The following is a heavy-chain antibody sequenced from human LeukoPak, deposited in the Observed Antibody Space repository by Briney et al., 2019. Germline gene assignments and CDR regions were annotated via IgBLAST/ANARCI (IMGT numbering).Heavy chain of an antibody. CDR1: GDSFSSFH. V-gene: IGHV4-59*01. Sequence: SETLSLTCSVSGDSFSSFHLHWIRQPPGKGLEWIGYIFHTRSTNYNPSLARRVTMSVDTYKHQFSLHLTSVTAADTAVYYCAKVPGRYLDFLWYFDLWGRGTLVTVSS. CDR3: AKVPGRYLDFLWYFDL. D-gene: IGHD3-9*01. CDR2: IFHTRST. J-gene: IGHJ2*01.